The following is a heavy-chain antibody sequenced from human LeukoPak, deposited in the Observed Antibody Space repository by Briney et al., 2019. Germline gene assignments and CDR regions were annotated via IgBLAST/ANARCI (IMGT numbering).Heavy chain of an antibody. CDR2: FDPEDGET. CDR3: ATVHSSSWYSYYFDY. Sequence: ASVKVSCTVSGYTLTELSMHWVRQAPGKGLEWMGGFDPEDGETIYAQKFQGRVTMTEDTSTDTAYMELSSLRSEDTAVYYCATVHSSSWYSYYFDYWGQGTLVTVSS. CDR1: GYTLTELS. V-gene: IGHV1-24*01. D-gene: IGHD6-13*01. J-gene: IGHJ4*02.